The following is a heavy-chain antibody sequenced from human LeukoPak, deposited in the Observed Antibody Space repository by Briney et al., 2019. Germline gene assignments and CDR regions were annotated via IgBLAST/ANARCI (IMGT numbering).Heavy chain of an antibody. CDR2: IYYSGTT. V-gene: IGHV4-59*01. CDR3: ARNYDSSGYTTFGY. CDR1: GGSISSYY. Sequence: SETLSLTCTVSGGSISSYYWSWIRQLPGKGLEWIGYIYYSGTTNYNPSLKSRVTISVDTSKNQFSLKLSSVTAADTAVYYCARNYDSSGYTTFGYWGQGTLVTVSS. J-gene: IGHJ4*02. D-gene: IGHD3-22*01.